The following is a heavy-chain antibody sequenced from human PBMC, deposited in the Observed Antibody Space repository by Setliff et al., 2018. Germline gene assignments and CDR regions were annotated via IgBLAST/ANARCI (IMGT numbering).Heavy chain of an antibody. CDR1: GFTFSTSA. J-gene: IGHJ4*02. V-gene: IGHV3-23*01. CDR3: AKDKDVRVDYFDY. CDR2: ISSDGTSV. Sequence: GSLRLSCAASGFTFSTSAMTWVRQAPGEGLEWVSAISSDGTSVYYVGSVRGRFTISRDNSQNTLYLQMNSLRAEDTAIYYCAKDKDVRVDYFDYWGPGTLVTVSS. D-gene: IGHD3-10*01.